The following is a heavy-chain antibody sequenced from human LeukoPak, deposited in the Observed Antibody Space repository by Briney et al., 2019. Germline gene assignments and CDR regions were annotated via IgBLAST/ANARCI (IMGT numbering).Heavy chain of an antibody. J-gene: IGHJ6*03. Sequence: SVKVSCKASGGTFNSYAITWVRQAPGQGLEWMGGIIPVIGRANYAQKFQGRVTITADESTSTAYMELSSLRSEDTAVYYCARPPGDYYYYMDVWGKGTTVTVSS. D-gene: IGHD1-14*01. CDR3: ARPPGDYYYYMDV. V-gene: IGHV1-69*13. CDR1: GGTFNSYA. CDR2: IIPVIGRA.